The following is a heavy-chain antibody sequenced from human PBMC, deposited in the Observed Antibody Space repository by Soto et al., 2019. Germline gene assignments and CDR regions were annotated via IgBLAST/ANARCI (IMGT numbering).Heavy chain of an antibody. D-gene: IGHD6-13*01. J-gene: IGHJ3*02. V-gene: IGHV1-2*02. CDR1: GYTFTGYY. CDR2: INPNSGGT. Sequence: ASVKVSCKASGYTFTGYYMHWVRQAPGQGLEWMGWINPNSGGTNYAQKFQGRVTVTRDTSISTAYMELSRLRSDDTAVYYCARSIAAAGPRGAFDIWGQGTMVTV. CDR3: ARSIAAAGPRGAFDI.